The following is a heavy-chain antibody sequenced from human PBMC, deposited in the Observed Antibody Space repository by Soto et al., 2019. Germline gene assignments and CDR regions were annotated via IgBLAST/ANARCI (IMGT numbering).Heavy chain of an antibody. J-gene: IGHJ4*02. CDR1: GGTFSSYA. V-gene: IGHV1-69*01. D-gene: IGHD6-19*01. Sequence: QVQLVQSGAEVKKPGSSVKVSCKASGGTFSSYAISWVRQAPGQGLEWMGGIIPIFGTANYAQQFQGRVTITADESTSTAYMELSSLRSEDTAVYYCARITFGALAVAGSDYWGQGTLVTVSS. CDR3: ARITFGALAVAGSDY. CDR2: IIPIFGTA.